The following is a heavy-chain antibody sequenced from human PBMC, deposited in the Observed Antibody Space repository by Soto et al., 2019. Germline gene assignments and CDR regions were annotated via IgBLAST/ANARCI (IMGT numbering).Heavy chain of an antibody. D-gene: IGHD2-2*01. V-gene: IGHV1-2*02. CDR2: INPNSGGT. J-gene: IGHJ6*02. Sequence: VASVKVSCKASGYTFTGYYMHWVRQAPGRGLEWMGWINPNSGGTNYAQKFQGRVTMTRDTSISTAYMELSRLRSDDTAVYYCARDDEYQLLWYYYGMDVWGQGTTVTVS. CDR3: ARDDEYQLLWYYYGMDV. CDR1: GYTFTGYY.